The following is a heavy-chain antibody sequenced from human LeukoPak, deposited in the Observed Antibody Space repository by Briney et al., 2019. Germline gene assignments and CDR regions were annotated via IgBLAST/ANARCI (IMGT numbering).Heavy chain of an antibody. Sequence: PGGSLRLSCAASGFTFSSSAMSWVRQAPGMGLEGVSAITGSGGGTYYADSVKGRFTISSDNSKNTLYLQMNSLRAEDTAVYYCAKPPIAVTGTVYWGQGTLVTVSS. D-gene: IGHD6-19*01. CDR1: GFTFSSSA. CDR3: AKPPIAVTGTVY. J-gene: IGHJ4*02. CDR2: ITGSGGGT. V-gene: IGHV3-23*01.